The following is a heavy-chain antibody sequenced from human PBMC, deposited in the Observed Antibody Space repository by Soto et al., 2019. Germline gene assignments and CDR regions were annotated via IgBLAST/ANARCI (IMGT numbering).Heavy chain of an antibody. V-gene: IGHV1-69*02. Sequence: ASVKVSCKASGGTFSSYTISWVRQAPGQGLEWMGRIIPILGIANYAQKFQGRVTITADKSTSTAYMELSSLRSEDTAVYYCASGTRWELLPFDYWGQGTLVTVSS. CDR2: IIPILGIA. J-gene: IGHJ4*02. CDR1: GGTFSSYT. CDR3: ASGTRWELLPFDY. D-gene: IGHD1-26*01.